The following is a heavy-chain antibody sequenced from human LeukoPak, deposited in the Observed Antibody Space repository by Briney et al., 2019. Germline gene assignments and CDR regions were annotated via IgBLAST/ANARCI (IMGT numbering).Heavy chain of an antibody. CDR2: ISSGSSAI. CDR1: GFTFTTYS. CDR3: ARVGSSSLRDWFDP. J-gene: IGHJ5*02. D-gene: IGHD2-2*01. Sequence: SGGSLRLSCEASGFTFTTYSMTWVRQAPGKGLEWVSIISSGSSAIFSADALKGRFTISRDDAKNLLYLDMNSLRAEDTAVYYCARVGSSSLRDWFDPWGQGTLVTVSS. V-gene: IGHV3-21*01.